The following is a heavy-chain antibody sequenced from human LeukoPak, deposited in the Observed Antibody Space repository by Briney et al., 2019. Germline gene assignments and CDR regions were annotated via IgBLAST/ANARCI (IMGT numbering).Heavy chain of an antibody. J-gene: IGHJ4*02. CDR3: ANGGSGKLPSFDY. Sequence: SETLSLTCTVSGGSICSYYWSWIRQPPGKGLEWIGYIYYSGSTNYNPSLKSRVTISVDTSKNQFSLKLSSVTAADTAVYYCANGGSGKLPSFDYWGQGTLVTVSS. CDR2: IYYSGST. V-gene: IGHV4-59*01. CDR1: GGSICSYY. D-gene: IGHD3-10*01.